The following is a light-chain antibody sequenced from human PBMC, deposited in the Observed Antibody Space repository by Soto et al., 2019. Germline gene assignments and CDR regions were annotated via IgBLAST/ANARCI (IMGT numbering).Light chain of an antibody. V-gene: IGLV2-14*01. CDR1: SSDVGAYNY. CDR3: SSYTTSSTVL. CDR2: EVT. J-gene: IGLJ2*01. Sequence: QSALTQPASVSGSPGQSITISCTGTSSDVGAYNYVSWYQLYPGKAPKLMIYEVTNRPSGVSNRFSASKSGNTASLTISGLQAEDEADYYCSSYTTSSTVLFGGGTELTVL.